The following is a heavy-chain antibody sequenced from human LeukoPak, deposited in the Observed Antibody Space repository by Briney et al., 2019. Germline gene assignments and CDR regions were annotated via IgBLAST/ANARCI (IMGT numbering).Heavy chain of an antibody. J-gene: IGHJ4*02. V-gene: IGHV4-61*01. CDR2: IYYSGST. D-gene: IGHD5-18*01. CDR1: GGSVSSGSYY. Sequence: SETLSLTCTVSGGSVSSGSYYWSWIRQPPGKGLEWIGYIYYSGSTNYNPSLKSRVTISVDTSKNQFSLKLSSVTAADTAVYYCARVRRGYSSTSFDYWGQGTLVTVSS. CDR3: ARVRRGYSSTSFDY.